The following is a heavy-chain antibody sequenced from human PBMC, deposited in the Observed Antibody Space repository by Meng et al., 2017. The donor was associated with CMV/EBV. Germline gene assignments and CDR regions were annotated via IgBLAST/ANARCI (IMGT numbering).Heavy chain of an antibody. D-gene: IGHD6-13*01. J-gene: IGHJ4*02. CDR3: ARDRAASYYFDY. CDR2: IYSGGST. V-gene: IGHV3-53*01. Sequence: SCAASGFTVSSHYMSWVRQAPGKGLEWVSVIYSGGSTYYADSVKGRFTISRDNSKNTLYLQMNSLRAEDTAVYYCARDRAASYYFDYWGQGTLVTVSS. CDR1: GFTVSSHY.